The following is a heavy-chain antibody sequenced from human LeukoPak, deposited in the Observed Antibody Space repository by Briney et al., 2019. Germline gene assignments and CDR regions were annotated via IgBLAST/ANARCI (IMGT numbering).Heavy chain of an antibody. CDR3: ARNYDY. J-gene: IGHJ4*02. CDR2: MYSGGST. Sequence: PGGSLRLSCTASGFTVRSNYMSWVRQSPRKGLEWVSIMYSGGSTDYADSVKGRFIISRDNAKNSLYLQMNSLRAEDTAVYYCARNYDYWGQGTLVTVSS. CDR1: GFTVRSNY. V-gene: IGHV3-53*01.